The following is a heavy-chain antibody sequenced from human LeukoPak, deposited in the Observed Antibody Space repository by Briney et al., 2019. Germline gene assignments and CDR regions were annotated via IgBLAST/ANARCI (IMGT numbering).Heavy chain of an antibody. CDR3: AREKTVLHYYYGMDV. Sequence: SETLSLTCNVSGGSFSPYYWSWVRQPAGKGLEWIGRIYANGSVSSSGSTNYNPSLKSRVTMSVDTSKKQFSLRLNSVTAADTAVYYCAREKTVLHYYYGMDVWGQGTTVTVSS. J-gene: IGHJ6*02. CDR2: IYANGSVSSSGST. D-gene: IGHD4-17*01. CDR1: GGSFSPYY. V-gene: IGHV4-4*07.